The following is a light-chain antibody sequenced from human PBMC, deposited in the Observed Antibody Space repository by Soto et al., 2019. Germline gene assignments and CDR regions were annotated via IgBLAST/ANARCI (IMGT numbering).Light chain of an antibody. J-gene: IGLJ1*01. V-gene: IGLV2-8*01. CDR1: SSDVGVYDY. CDR2: EAT. Sequence: QYALTQPHSASGSPGQSVTLSCTGTSSDVGVYDYVSWYQQHTDKAPKLLIYEATNRPSGVPDRFSASKSGNTASLTVSGLQAEDEADYYCSSYAGINNFDVFVTGTKLTVL. CDR3: SSYAGINNFDV.